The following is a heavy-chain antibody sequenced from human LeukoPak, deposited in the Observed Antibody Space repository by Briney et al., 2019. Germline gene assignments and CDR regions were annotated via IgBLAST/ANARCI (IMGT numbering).Heavy chain of an antibody. CDR1: SGSISSYY. Sequence: SETLSLTCTVSSGSISSYYWSWIRQPPGKGLEWIGYIYYSGSTNYNPSLKSRVTISVDTSKNQFSLKLSSVTAADTAVYYCARGQGCSYGYEWFDPWGQGTLVTVSS. CDR2: IYYSGST. D-gene: IGHD5-18*01. CDR3: ARGQGCSYGYEWFDP. J-gene: IGHJ5*02. V-gene: IGHV4-59*01.